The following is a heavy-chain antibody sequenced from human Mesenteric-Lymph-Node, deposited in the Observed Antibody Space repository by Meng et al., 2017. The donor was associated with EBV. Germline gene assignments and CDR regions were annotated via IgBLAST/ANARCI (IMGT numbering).Heavy chain of an antibody. J-gene: IGHJ4*02. CDR1: GESFSGFY. V-gene: IGHV4-34*02. CDR3: ARVKPSIWFGELFYYFDY. CDR2: MNNGGTS. Sequence: QVELTQWGAGLLKPSETLSLTCAVYGESFSGFYWSWVRQAPGKGLEWIGEMNNGGTSNYNPSLESRVTISVDPSKNQFSLNLRSVTAADTAVYYCARVKPSIWFGELFYYFDYWGPGILVTVSS. D-gene: IGHD3-10*01.